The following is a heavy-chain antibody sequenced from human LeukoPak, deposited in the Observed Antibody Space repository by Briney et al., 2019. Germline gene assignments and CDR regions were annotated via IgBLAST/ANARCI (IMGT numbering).Heavy chain of an antibody. J-gene: IGHJ4*02. Sequence: GGSLRLSCAASGFTFSSYGMHWVRQAPGKGLEWVAFIRYDGSNKYYADSVKGRFTISRDNSKNTLYLQMNSLRAEDTAVYYCAKVKGFWSGYYKPFDYWGQGTLLTVSS. CDR3: AKVKGFWSGYYKPFDY. CDR2: IRYDGSNK. V-gene: IGHV3-30*02. CDR1: GFTFSSYG. D-gene: IGHD3-3*01.